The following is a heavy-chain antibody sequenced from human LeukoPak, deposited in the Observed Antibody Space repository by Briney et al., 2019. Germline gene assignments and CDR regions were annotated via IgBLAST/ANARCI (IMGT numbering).Heavy chain of an antibody. CDR2: INPSGGST. J-gene: IGHJ4*02. CDR3: ARETRMAELDY. CDR1: GYTFTSYY. V-gene: IGHV1-46*01. Sequence: ASVKVSCKASGYTFTSYYIHWVRQAPGQGLEWMGIINPSGGSTSYAQKFQGRVTMTRDMSTSTVYMELSSLRSEDTAVYYCARETRMAELDYWGQGTLVTVSS. D-gene: IGHD5-24*01.